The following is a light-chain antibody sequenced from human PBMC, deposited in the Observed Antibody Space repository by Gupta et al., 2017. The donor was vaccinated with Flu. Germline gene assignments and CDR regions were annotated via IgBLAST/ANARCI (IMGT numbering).Light chain of an antibody. J-gene: IGKJ4*01. Sequence: DIVMTQSPDSLAVSLGERATISCRSSQSVWSSSDNRNYLVWYQHRPGQPPKLLMSWASTREYGVPDSFSGGGSETDFTLTISGRQADDVAVYYCQQRHNTPFTFGRGTKVDIK. CDR2: WAS. CDR1: QSVWSSSDNRNY. CDR3: QQRHNTPFT. V-gene: IGKV4-1*01.